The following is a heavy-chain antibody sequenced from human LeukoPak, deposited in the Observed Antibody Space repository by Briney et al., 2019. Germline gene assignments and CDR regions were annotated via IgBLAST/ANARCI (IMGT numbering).Heavy chain of an antibody. CDR2: IWYDGSNK. V-gene: IGHV3-33*06. J-gene: IGHJ3*01. CDR1: GFTFSSYG. CDR3: AKARIASAGTGAFDV. Sequence: PGRSLRLSCAASGFTFSSYGMHWVRQAPGKGLEWVAVIWYDGSNKYYADSVKGRFTISRDNSKNTLYLQMNSLRAEDTAVYYCAKARIASAGTGAFDVWGQGTMVTVSS. D-gene: IGHD6-13*01.